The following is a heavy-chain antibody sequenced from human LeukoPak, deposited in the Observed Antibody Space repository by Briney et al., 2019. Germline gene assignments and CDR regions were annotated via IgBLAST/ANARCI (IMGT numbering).Heavy chain of an antibody. V-gene: IGHV3-21*01. J-gene: IGHJ3*02. CDR2: ISSSSSYI. D-gene: IGHD3-10*01. Sequence: GGSLRLSCAASGFTFSSYSMNWVRQAPGKGLEWVSSISSSSSYIYYADSVKGRFTISRDNAKNSLYLQMNSLRAEDTAVYYCARPDGGDSGSWGAFDIWGQGTMVTVSS. CDR1: GFTFSSYS. CDR3: ARPDGGDSGSWGAFDI.